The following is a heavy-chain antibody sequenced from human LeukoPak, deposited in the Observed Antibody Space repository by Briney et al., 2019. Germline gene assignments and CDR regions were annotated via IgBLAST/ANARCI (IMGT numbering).Heavy chain of an antibody. CDR2: IYYSGST. J-gene: IGHJ6*02. CDR1: GGSISSGDYY. Sequence: SETLSLTCTVSGGSISSGDYYWSWIRQPPGKGLEWIGYIYYSGSTYYNPSLKSRVTISVDTSKNQFSLKLSSVTAADTAVYYCARDQYYDILTGYYSYYYGMDVWGQGTTVTVSS. D-gene: IGHD3-9*01. CDR3: ARDQYYDILTGYYSYYYGMDV. V-gene: IGHV4-30-4*01.